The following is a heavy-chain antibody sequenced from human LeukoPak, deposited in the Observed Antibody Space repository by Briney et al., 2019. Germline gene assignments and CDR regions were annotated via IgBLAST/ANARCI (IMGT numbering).Heavy chain of an antibody. CDR3: ARDDSSS. Sequence: XWVRXXXXQGLEWMGWINPNSGGTNYAQKFQGRVTMTRDTSISTAYMELGRLRSDDTAAYYCARDDSSSWGQGTLVTVSS. CDR2: INPNSGGT. D-gene: IGHD3-22*01. V-gene: IGHV1-2*02. J-gene: IGHJ5*02.